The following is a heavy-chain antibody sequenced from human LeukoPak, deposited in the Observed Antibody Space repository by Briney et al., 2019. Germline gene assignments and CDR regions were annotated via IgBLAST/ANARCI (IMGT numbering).Heavy chain of an antibody. CDR3: ARDTARMTDSFDM. Sequence: HSGGSLRLSCEASGFSFSSFEMSWVRQAAGKEPEWFSYISGSGSSTEYADSVKGRFTISRDNAQNSLFLQMDNLRVEDTAVYYCARDTARMTDSFDMWDQGTMVTVSS. V-gene: IGHV3-48*03. CDR1: GFSFSSFE. CDR2: ISGSGSST. D-gene: IGHD2-8*01. J-gene: IGHJ3*02.